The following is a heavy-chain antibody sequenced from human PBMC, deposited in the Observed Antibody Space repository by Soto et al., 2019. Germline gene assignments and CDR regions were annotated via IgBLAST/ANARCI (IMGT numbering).Heavy chain of an antibody. Sequence: SETLSLTCTVSGGSISSGGYYWSWIRQHPGKGLEWIGYIYYSGSTYYNPSLKSRVTISVDTSKNQFSLKLSSVTAADTAVYYCARAVQELTTTPGLFDYWGQGTLVTVSS. CDR1: GGSISSGGYY. V-gene: IGHV4-31*03. CDR3: ARAVQELTTTPGLFDY. CDR2: IYYSGST. D-gene: IGHD3-10*01. J-gene: IGHJ4*02.